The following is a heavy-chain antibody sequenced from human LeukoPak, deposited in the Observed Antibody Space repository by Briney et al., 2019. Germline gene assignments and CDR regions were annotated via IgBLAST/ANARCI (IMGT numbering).Heavy chain of an antibody. CDR1: GASVTNYY. V-gene: IGHV4-4*07. Sequence: PSETLSLTCTVSGASVTNYYRSWIRQSAGKGLEWIGRIYPSGSTHSNPSLKGRVTMSLDTSKNQFSLGLSSVTAADTAVYYCARVRPNWNHGTFDYWGQGTLVTVTS. CDR2: IYPSGST. J-gene: IGHJ4*02. CDR3: ARVRPNWNHGTFDY. D-gene: IGHD1-14*01.